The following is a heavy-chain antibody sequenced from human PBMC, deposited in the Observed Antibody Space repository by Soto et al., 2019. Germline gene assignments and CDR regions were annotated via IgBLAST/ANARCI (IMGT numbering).Heavy chain of an antibody. D-gene: IGHD1-1*01. CDR2: SGDRRTSYST. CDR1: GFTLSDHY. Sequence: HPGGSLRLSCAASGFTLSDHYIDWVRQAPEKGLEWVGRSGDRRTSYSTEYAASVKGRFTISRDDSKNSLDLQMNSLKTEDTAVYYCARTPQTGNDFHVWGQGTTVTVSS. J-gene: IGHJ6*02. CDR3: ARTPQTGNDFHV. V-gene: IGHV3-72*01.